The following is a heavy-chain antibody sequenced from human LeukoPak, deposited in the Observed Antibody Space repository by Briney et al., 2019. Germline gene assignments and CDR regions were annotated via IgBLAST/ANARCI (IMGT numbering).Heavy chain of an antibody. CDR3: ARHQFYGSGSYYFDF. D-gene: IGHD3-10*01. V-gene: IGHV4-39*01. Sequence: TSETLSLTCTVSGGSISSSSYYWGWIRQPPGKGLEWIGSIYYSGSTYYNPSVKSRVTIFVDTSKNQFSLKLSSVTAADTAVYYCARHQFYGSGSYYFDFWGQGALVTVSS. CDR1: GGSISSSSYY. CDR2: IYYSGST. J-gene: IGHJ4*02.